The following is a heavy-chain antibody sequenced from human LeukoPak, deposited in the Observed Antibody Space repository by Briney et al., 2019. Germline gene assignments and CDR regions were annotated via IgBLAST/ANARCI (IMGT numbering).Heavy chain of an antibody. CDR1: GFTFSRHS. CDR2: ISSSSSYI. Sequence: GGSLRLSCAASGFTFSRHSMNWVRQAPGRGLEWVSSISSSSSYIYYADSVKGRFTISRDNAKNSLYLQMNSLRPEDTAVYYCARVHYYYDSSGYHGAFDIWGQGTMVTVSS. CDR3: ARVHYYYDSSGYHGAFDI. V-gene: IGHV3-21*01. D-gene: IGHD3-22*01. J-gene: IGHJ3*02.